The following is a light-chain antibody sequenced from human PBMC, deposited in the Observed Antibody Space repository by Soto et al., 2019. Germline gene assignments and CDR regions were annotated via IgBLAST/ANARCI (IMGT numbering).Light chain of an antibody. Sequence: QSVLTQPASVSWSPGQSITISCAGTSSDVGAYYLVSWYQQHPGKAPKLINFEVNTRPPGVSNRFSGSKAGTKASLTIPGLQAEDEGDYLCCSYAGTVAYVFGTGTKVXVL. V-gene: IGLV2-23*02. CDR3: CSYAGTVAYV. CDR2: EVN. CDR1: SSDVGAYYL. J-gene: IGLJ1*01.